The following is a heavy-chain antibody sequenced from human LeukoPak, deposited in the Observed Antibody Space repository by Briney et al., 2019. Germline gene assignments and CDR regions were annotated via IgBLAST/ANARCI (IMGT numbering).Heavy chain of an antibody. D-gene: IGHD3-22*01. V-gene: IGHV3-11*01. CDR2: ISSSGSTI. CDR3: ARGQYYYDSSGYYNWFDP. CDR1: GFTFSDYY. Sequence: GGSLRLSCAASGFTFSDYYMSWIRQAPVKGLEWVSYISSSGSTIYYADSVKGRFTISRDNAKNSLYLQMNSLRAEDTAVYYCARGQYYYDSSGYYNWFDPWGQGTLVTVSS. J-gene: IGHJ5*02.